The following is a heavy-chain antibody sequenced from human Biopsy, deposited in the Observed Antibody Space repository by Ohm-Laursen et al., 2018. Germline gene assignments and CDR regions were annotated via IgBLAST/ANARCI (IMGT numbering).Heavy chain of an antibody. Sequence: ASVKVSCNASGGTFTNYAISWVRQAPGQGLEWMGGIIPIFGTANYAQKFQGRVTITADESTSTASMELSSLRSDDTAVYYCARDALGGGSYRFFYWGQGSLVTVSS. CDR3: ARDALGGGSYRFFY. CDR2: IIPIFGTA. CDR1: GGTFTNYA. V-gene: IGHV1-69*13. D-gene: IGHD1-26*01. J-gene: IGHJ4*02.